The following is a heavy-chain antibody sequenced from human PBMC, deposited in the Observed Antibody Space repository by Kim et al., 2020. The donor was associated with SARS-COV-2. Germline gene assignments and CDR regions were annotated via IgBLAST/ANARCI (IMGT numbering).Heavy chain of an antibody. J-gene: IGHJ4*02. D-gene: IGHD6-6*01. CDR1: GGTFSSYA. Sequence: SVKVSCKASGGTFSSYAISWVRQAPGQGLEWMGGIIPIFGTANYAQKFQGRVTITADESTSTAYMELSSLRSEDTAVYYCARTRSIAARGFDYWGQGTLVTVSS. CDR3: ARTRSIAARGFDY. V-gene: IGHV1-69*13. CDR2: IIPIFGTA.